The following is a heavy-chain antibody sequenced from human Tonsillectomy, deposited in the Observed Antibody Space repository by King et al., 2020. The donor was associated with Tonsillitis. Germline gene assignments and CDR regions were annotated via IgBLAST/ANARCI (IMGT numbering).Heavy chain of an antibody. CDR3: AKEGVAVAGHYSFDY. CDR2: ISGSGGST. D-gene: IGHD6-19*01. Sequence: VQLVESGGGLVQPGGSLRLSCASSGFTFSSYAMGWVRQAPGKGLEWVSGISGSGGSTDYADSVTGRFTISRDNSKNTLYLQMNSLRAEDTAVYYCAKEGVAVAGHYSFDYWGQGTLVTVSS. J-gene: IGHJ4*02. V-gene: IGHV3-23*04. CDR1: GFTFSSYA.